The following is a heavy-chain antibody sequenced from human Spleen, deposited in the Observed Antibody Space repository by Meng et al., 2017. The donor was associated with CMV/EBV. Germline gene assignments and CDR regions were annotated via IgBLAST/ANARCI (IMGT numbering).Heavy chain of an antibody. V-gene: IGHV3-21*01. CDR3: AREVIAAAALDY. CDR2: ISSSSYI. D-gene: IGHD6-13*01. Sequence: GESLKISCAASGFTFSSYNMNWVRQAPGKGLEWVSSISSSSYIFYADSVKGRFTISRDNAENSLYLQMNSLRAEDTAVYYCAREVIAAAALDYWGQGTLVTVSS. J-gene: IGHJ4*02. CDR1: GFTFSSYN.